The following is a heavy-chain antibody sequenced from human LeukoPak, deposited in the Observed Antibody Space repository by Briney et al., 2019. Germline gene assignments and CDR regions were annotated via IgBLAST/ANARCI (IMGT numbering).Heavy chain of an antibody. Sequence: GGSLRLSCAASGFTFSSYSMNWVRQAPGRGLEWVSVISSGSNYIYYADSVKGRFTISRDNAKNSLYLQMNSLRAEDTAVYYCARGVQFSSGWYYDYWGQGVLVTVSS. CDR3: ARGVQFSSGWYYDY. CDR1: GFTFSSYS. CDR2: ISSGSNYI. J-gene: IGHJ4*02. V-gene: IGHV3-21*01. D-gene: IGHD6-19*01.